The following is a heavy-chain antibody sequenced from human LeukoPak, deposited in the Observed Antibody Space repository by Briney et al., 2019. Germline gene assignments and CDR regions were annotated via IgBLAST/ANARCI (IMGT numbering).Heavy chain of an antibody. D-gene: IGHD5-18*01. Sequence: ASVKVSCKTSGYTFTSYAINWMRQAPGQGLEWMGWINTNTGNPMYAQGFTGRYVFSLATSVSTAYLQISGLKADDTAVYYCGRDPKLGIRGYTYGYIDYWGQGTVVTVSS. CDR1: GYTFTSYA. CDR3: GRDPKLGIRGYTYGYIDY. J-gene: IGHJ4*02. V-gene: IGHV7-4-1*02. CDR2: INTNTGNP.